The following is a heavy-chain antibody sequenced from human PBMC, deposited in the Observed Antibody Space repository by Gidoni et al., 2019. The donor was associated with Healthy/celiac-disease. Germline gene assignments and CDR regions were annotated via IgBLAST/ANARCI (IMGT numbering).Heavy chain of an antibody. Sequence: HMQLVQSGPEVKKPGTSVKVSCQASGFTFTSSAVQWVRQARGQRLEWIGWIVVGSGNTNYAQKFQERVTITRDMSTSTAYMELSSLRSEDTAVYYCAAVRYNWNDYSDYWGQGTLVTVSS. CDR2: IVVGSGNT. CDR1: GFTFTSSA. J-gene: IGHJ4*02. CDR3: AAVRYNWNDYSDY. D-gene: IGHD1-20*01. V-gene: IGHV1-58*01.